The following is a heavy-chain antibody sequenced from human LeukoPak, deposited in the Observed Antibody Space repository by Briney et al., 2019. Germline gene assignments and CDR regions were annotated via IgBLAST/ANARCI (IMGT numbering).Heavy chain of an antibody. Sequence: GGSLRLSCVASGFTFSRHGMNWVRQAPGKGLEWVSAISGSGGSTYYADSVKGRFTISRDNSKNTLYLQMNSLRAEDTAVYYCAKDLWLYYFDYWGQGTLVTVSS. D-gene: IGHD6-19*01. CDR2: ISGSGGST. V-gene: IGHV3-23*01. CDR1: GFTFSRHG. CDR3: AKDLWLYYFDY. J-gene: IGHJ4*02.